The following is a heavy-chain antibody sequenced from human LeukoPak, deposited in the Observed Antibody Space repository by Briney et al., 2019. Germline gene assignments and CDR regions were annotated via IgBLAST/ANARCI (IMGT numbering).Heavy chain of an antibody. D-gene: IGHD3-10*01. J-gene: IGHJ5*02. CDR1: GFTFSSYA. CDR3: AKGNHGSGSYRVLGPFDP. CDR2: ISGSGGST. V-gene: IGHV3-23*01. Sequence: GGSLRLSCAASGFTFSSYAMSWVRQAPGKGLEWVSAISGSGGSTYYADSVKGRFTISRDNSKNTPYLQMNSLRAEDTAVYYCAKGNHGSGSYRVLGPFDPWGQGTLVTVSS.